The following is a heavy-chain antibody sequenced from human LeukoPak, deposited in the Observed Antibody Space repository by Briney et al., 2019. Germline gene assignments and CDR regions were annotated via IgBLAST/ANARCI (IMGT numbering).Heavy chain of an antibody. D-gene: IGHD6-13*01. CDR1: GFSLSTSGVG. Sequence: SGPTLVNPTQTLTLTCTFSGFSLSTSGVGVGWIRQPPGKALEWLALIYWDDDKRYRPSPKNRLTITKDTSKNQVVLTMTNMDPVDTATYYCAHTYSSTWYNGMFDYWGQGTLVTVSS. V-gene: IGHV2-5*02. J-gene: IGHJ4*02. CDR3: AHTYSSTWYNGMFDY. CDR2: IYWDDDK.